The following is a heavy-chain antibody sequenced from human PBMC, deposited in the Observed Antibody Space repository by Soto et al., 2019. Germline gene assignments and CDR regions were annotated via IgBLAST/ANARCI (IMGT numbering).Heavy chain of an antibody. CDR3: ARGSLRADSSGYYYWTFDY. V-gene: IGHV4-38-2*01. Sequence: SETLSLTCAVSGYSISSGYYWGWIRQPPGKGLEWIGSIYHSGSTYYNPSLKSRVTISIDTSKNHFSLKLSSVTAADTAVYYCARGSLRADSSGYYYWTFDYWGQGTLVTVSS. CDR2: IYHSGST. J-gene: IGHJ4*02. D-gene: IGHD3-22*01. CDR1: GYSISSGYY.